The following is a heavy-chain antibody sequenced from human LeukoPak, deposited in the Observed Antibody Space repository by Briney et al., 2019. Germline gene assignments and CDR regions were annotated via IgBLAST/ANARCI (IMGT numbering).Heavy chain of an antibody. CDR1: GFTFSSYW. D-gene: IGHD3-10*01. V-gene: IGHV3-7*01. CDR2: IKQDGSEK. CDR3: AKGAFRDQVQGYYYMDV. J-gene: IGHJ6*03. Sequence: GGSLRLSCAASGFTFSSYWMSWVRQAPGKGLEWVANIKQDGSEKYYVDSVKGRFIISRDNAKNLLYLQMNSLRAEDTAVYYCAKGAFRDQVQGYYYMDVWGKGTTVTVSS.